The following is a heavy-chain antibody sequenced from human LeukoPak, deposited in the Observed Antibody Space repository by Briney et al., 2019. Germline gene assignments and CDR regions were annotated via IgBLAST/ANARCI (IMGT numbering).Heavy chain of an antibody. CDR2: IIPIFGTA. J-gene: IGHJ6*02. Sequence: ASVKVSCKASGGTFSSYAISWVRQAPGQGLEWMGGIIPIFGTANYAQKFQGRVTITADESTSTAYMEPSSLRSEDTAVYYCARDFRNCSSPSCYDEDPLDSPFYYYYYGMDVWGQGTTVTVSS. CDR1: GGTFSSYA. V-gene: IGHV1-69*13. D-gene: IGHD2-2*01. CDR3: ARDFRNCSSPSCYDEDPLDSPFYYYYYGMDV.